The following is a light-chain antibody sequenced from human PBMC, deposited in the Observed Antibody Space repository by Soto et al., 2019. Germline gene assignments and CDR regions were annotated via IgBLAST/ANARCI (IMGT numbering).Light chain of an antibody. CDR1: RSPANF. CDR2: YIS. J-gene: IGKJ5*01. Sequence: EIVMPHSQATLFGLRGEQASLPSRAIRSPANFLAWYQQKPGQAPRLLIYYISTRATGIPARFSGSGSGTEFTLTINSLQSEDSAVYYCQQHNQWPITFGQGTRLEIK. V-gene: IGKV3D-15*01. CDR3: QQHNQWPIT.